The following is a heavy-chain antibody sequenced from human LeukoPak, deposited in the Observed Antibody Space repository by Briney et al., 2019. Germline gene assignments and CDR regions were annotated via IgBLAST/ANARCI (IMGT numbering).Heavy chain of an antibody. CDR3: ARGRWTATETTYYLDY. CDR2: INAGNGKT. Sequence: GASVKVSCKASGYSFSDYAIQWVRQAPGQRLEWMGWINAGNGKTKYSQNFQGRVTITRDRSASTAYMELSSLRSEDTSVYYCARGRWTATETTYYLDYWGQGTLVTVSS. V-gene: IGHV1-3*01. CDR1: GYSFSDYA. J-gene: IGHJ4*02. D-gene: IGHD4-17*01.